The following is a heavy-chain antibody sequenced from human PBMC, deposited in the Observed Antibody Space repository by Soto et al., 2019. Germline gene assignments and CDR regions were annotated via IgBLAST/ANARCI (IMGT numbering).Heavy chain of an antibody. Sequence: QMQLQESGPGLVKPSQTLSLTCNVSGGSINSGTSYWTWIRQHPGEGLEWIGHIYFTGATYSNPSLRSRLTMSVDTSKNQFSLKLTSVTAADTATSYCASRPRRGYSYGIDYWGQGTLVTVSS. D-gene: IGHD2-21*02. J-gene: IGHJ4*02. V-gene: IGHV4-31*03. CDR1: GGSINSGTSY. CDR3: ASRPRRGYSYGIDY. CDR2: IYFTGAT.